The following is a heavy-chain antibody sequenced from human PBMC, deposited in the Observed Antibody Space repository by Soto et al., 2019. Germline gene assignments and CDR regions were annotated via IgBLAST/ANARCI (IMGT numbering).Heavy chain of an antibody. CDR1: GDSIGTYN. Sequence: QVQLQASGPGLVKPSDTLSLTCTVSGDSIGTYNWGWIRQPPGKRLEWIGYIYSDGGTSYNPALKCRVTISAHTSPNPCSLRLSSVTAADPAGYYCVRQGIGALHGLVDVWGQGTTVTVSS. D-gene: IGHD1-26*01. CDR2: IYSDGGT. J-gene: IGHJ6*02. V-gene: IGHV4-59*08. CDR3: VRQGIGALHGLVDV.